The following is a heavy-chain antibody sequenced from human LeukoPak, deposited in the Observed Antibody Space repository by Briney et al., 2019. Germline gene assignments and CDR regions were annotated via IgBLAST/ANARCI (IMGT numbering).Heavy chain of an antibody. CDR2: TYYSGST. CDR3: ARAIGYCSSTSCYGGWFDP. V-gene: IGHV4-30-4*01. D-gene: IGHD2-2*01. J-gene: IGHJ5*02. Sequence: SETLSLTCTVSGGSISSGDYYWRWIRQPPGKGLEWIGYTYYSGSTYYNPSLKSRVTISVDTSKNQFSLKLSSVTAADTAVYYCARAIGYCSSTSCYGGWFDPWGQGTLVTVSS. CDR1: GGSISSGDYY.